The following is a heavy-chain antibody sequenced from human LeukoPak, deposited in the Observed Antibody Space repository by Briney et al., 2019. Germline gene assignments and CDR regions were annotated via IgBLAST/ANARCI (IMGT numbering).Heavy chain of an antibody. CDR1: GFTFSSYA. J-gene: IGHJ4*02. D-gene: IGHD1-1*01. V-gene: IGHV3-21*01. CDR3: GMGTGNDY. CDR2: ISSSSSYI. Sequence: GGSLGLSCAASGFTFSSYAMSWVRQAPGKGLEWVSSISSSSSYIYYADSVKGRFTISRDNAKNSLYLQMNSLRAEDTAVYYCGMGTGNDYWGQGTLVTLSS.